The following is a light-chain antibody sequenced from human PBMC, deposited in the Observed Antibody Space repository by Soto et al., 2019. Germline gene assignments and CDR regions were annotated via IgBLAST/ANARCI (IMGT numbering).Light chain of an antibody. CDR1: QGISSW. CDR3: QQLNDSPPIT. V-gene: IGKV1-12*01. CDR2: GAY. J-gene: IGKJ5*01. Sequence: DIQMTQSPSSVSASVGDRVTITCRASQGISSWLAWYQQKPGKAPKLLIYGAYTLQSGVPSRFSGSGSGTEFSLTISSLQPEDFATYYCQQLNDSPPITFGQGTRLEIK.